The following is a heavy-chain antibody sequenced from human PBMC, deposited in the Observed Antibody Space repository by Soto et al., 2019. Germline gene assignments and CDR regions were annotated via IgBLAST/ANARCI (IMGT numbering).Heavy chain of an antibody. D-gene: IGHD1-1*01. CDR2: TCRYGREL. CDR3: VRGTTAWRGMDY. CDR1: GFTFSTYC. V-gene: IGHV3-74*01. J-gene: IGHJ4*02. Sequence: GGSLRLSCAASGFTFSTYCMHWVRHTPGTGLVWVSRTCRYGRELYYADSVKGRFTISRDDAKNTLYLQMDSLRVEDTGIYYCVRGTTAWRGMDYWGQGARVTVSS.